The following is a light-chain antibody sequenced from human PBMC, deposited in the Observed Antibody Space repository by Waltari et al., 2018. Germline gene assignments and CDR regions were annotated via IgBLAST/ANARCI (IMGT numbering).Light chain of an antibody. J-gene: IGLJ3*02. CDR2: DVN. CDR3: CSYAGSAISV. CDR1: TSDVGKYNL. Sequence: QSALTQTATVSGSPGQSITISCTGTTSDVGKYNLVSWYQQHPGKAPTLIIYDVNKRPSGVSNRFSGSKSGNTASPTISGLQAADEAYYYCCSYAGSAISVFGGGTKVTVL. V-gene: IGLV2-23*02.